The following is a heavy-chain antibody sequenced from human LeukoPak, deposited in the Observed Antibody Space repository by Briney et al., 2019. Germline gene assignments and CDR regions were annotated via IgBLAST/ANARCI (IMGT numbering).Heavy chain of an antibody. Sequence: SVKVSCKASGYTFTSYSISWVRQAPGQGLEWMGRIIPILGIANYAQKFQGRVTITADKSTSTAYMELSSLRSEDTAVYYCARGGGSGSSFDYWGQGTLVTVSS. CDR1: GYTFTSYS. CDR3: ARGGGSGSSFDY. CDR2: IIPILGIA. J-gene: IGHJ4*02. V-gene: IGHV1-69*02. D-gene: IGHD3-10*01.